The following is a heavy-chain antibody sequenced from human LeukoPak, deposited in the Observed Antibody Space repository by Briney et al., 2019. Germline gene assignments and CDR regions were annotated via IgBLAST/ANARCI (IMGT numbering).Heavy chain of an antibody. CDR1: GFTFSSYG. V-gene: IGHV3-33*06. J-gene: IGHJ4*02. CDR2: IWYDGRIK. CDR3: AKADEMNMDY. D-gene: IGHD2/OR15-2a*01. Sequence: GRSLRLSCAASGFTFSSYGMHWVRQAPGKGLEWVAVIWYDGRIKYYADSVKGRFTISKDNSKNTLYLQMNSLRAEDTAVYYCAKADEMNMDYWGQGTLVTVSS.